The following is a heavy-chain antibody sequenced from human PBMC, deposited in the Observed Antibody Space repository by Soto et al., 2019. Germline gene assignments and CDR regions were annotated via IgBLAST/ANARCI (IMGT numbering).Heavy chain of an antibody. D-gene: IGHD2-21*02. CDR3: ARDWPDTYCGGDCPLGYYYHGMDV. CDR1: GFTFNTYY. J-gene: IGHJ6*02. Sequence: VASVKVSCKASGFTFNTYYINWVRQSPGEGLQWMGIINPSNGFTSYAQKFQDRVTMTADTSTKTVYMELRSLRSEDTAVYFCARDWPDTYCGGDCPLGYYYHGMDVWGQGTAVTVSS. CDR2: INPSNGFT. V-gene: IGHV1-46*02.